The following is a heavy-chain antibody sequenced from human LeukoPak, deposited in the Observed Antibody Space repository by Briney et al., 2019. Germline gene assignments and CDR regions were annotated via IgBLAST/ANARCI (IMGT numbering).Heavy chain of an antibody. CDR2: MSNDGSNK. Sequence: GRSLRLSCAASGFSFSSYAMHWVRQAPGKGLEWVAAMSNDGSNKFHADSVKGRFTISRDNSKNMLYLQMTGLRAEDTAVYYCAREGWLEGSPFDSWGQGTLVTVSS. CDR1: GFSFSSYA. CDR3: AREGWLEGSPFDS. V-gene: IGHV3-30-3*01. J-gene: IGHJ4*02. D-gene: IGHD5-18*01.